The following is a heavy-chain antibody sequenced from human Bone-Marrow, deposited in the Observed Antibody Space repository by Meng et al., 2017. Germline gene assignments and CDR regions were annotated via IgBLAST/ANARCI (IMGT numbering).Heavy chain of an antibody. CDR2: ISGSGGST. Sequence: EMQLVESWGGLVPPGGSLRRSCAASGFTFSSYAMSWVRQAPGKGLEWVSAISGSGGSTYYADSVKGRFTISRDNSKNTLYLQMNNLRAEDTAVYYCATGETRYWFDPWGQGTLVTVSS. CDR3: ATGETRYWFDP. V-gene: IGHV3-23*04. CDR1: GFTFSSYA. J-gene: IGHJ5*02. D-gene: IGHD1-26*01.